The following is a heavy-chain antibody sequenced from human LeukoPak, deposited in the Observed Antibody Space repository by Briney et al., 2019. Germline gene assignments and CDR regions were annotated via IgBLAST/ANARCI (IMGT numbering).Heavy chain of an antibody. J-gene: IGHJ4*02. CDR2: INTNTGNP. D-gene: IGHD3-22*01. CDR1: GYTFTGYY. Sequence: ASVKVSCKASGYTFTGYYMHWVRQAPGQGLEWMGWINTNTGNPTYAQGFTGRFVFSLDTSVSTAYLQISSLKAEDTAVYYCARNYYDSSGYPEKVIDYWGQGTLVTVSS. CDR3: ARNYYDSSGYPEKVIDY. V-gene: IGHV7-4-1*02.